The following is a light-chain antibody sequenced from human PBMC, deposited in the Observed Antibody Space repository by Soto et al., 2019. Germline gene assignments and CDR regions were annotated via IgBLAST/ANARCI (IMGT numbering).Light chain of an antibody. CDR1: QSVGGNS. CDR2: GAF. V-gene: IGKV3-20*01. CDR3: QQYGTSPKP. Sequence: EIVLTQSPATLSLSPGKRATLSCSASQSVGGNSLAWYQKRPGQAPRLRIYGAFARATDIPDRFRGSGSGTEFNLTISRLEPEDFGVYYFQQYGTSPKPFGQGTKVEL. J-gene: IGKJ1*01.